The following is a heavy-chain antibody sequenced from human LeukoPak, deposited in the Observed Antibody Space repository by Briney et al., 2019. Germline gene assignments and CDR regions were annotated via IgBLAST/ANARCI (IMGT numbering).Heavy chain of an antibody. CDR1: GGSISSGSYY. J-gene: IGHJ6*03. CDR3: ARDGYYFNNYYYMDV. V-gene: IGHV4-61*01. CDR2: IYYSGST. Sequence: SQTLSLTCTVSGGSISSGSYYWSWIRQPPGKGLEWIGYIYYSGSTNYSPSLKSRVTISVDTSKNQFSLKLSSVTAADTAVYYCARDGYYFNNYYYMDVWGKGTTVTVSS. D-gene: IGHD2/OR15-2a*01.